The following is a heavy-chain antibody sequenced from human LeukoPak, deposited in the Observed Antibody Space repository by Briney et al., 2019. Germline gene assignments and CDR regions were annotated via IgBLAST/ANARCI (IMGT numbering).Heavy chain of an antibody. CDR3: ARGRGYGGNSLNSYFDY. J-gene: IGHJ4*02. V-gene: IGHV4-34*01. CDR2: INHSGST. Sequence: PSETLSLTCAVYGGSFNGYYWSWIREPPGKGLEWVGEINHSGSTNYNPSLKSRVTISVDTSKNQFSLKLSSVTAADTAVYYCARGRGYGGNSLNSYFDYWGQGTLVTVSS. CDR1: GGSFNGYY. D-gene: IGHD4-23*01.